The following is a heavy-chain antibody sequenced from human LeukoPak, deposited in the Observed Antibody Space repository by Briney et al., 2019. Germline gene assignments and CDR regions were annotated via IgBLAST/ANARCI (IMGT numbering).Heavy chain of an antibody. CDR1: GFTFSNAW. Sequence: GGSLRLSCAASGFTFSNAWMSWVRQAPGKGLEWVSVIYSGGSTYYADSVKGRFTISRDNSKNTLYLQMNSLRAEDTAVYYCARDLGGKFDYWGQGTLVTVSS. J-gene: IGHJ4*02. D-gene: IGHD1-14*01. V-gene: IGHV3-66*01. CDR3: ARDLGGKFDY. CDR2: IYSGGST.